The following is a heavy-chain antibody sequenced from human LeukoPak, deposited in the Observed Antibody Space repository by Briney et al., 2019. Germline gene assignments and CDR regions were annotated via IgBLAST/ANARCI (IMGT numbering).Heavy chain of an antibody. D-gene: IGHD1-26*01. Sequence: PSETLSLTCTVSGVSISTSTYYWAWIRQPPGKGLGWIGSMFYRGSTYYNPSLKSRVTISVDTSKNQFSLKLSSVTASDTAIFYCARQGGWGGAASLIEYWGQGTLVTVSS. CDR3: ARQGGWGGAASLIEY. V-gene: IGHV4-39*01. CDR1: GVSISTSTYY. CDR2: MFYRGST. J-gene: IGHJ4*02.